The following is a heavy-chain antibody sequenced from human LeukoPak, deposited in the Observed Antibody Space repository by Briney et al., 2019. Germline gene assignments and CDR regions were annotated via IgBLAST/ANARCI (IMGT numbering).Heavy chain of an antibody. Sequence: SETLSLTCTVSGGSISSYYWSWIRQPPGKGLEWIGYIYYSGSTNYNPSLKSRVTISVDTSKNQFSLKLSSVTAADTAVYYCARHLKYNWNYVDYWGQGTLVTVSS. V-gene: IGHV4-59*01. J-gene: IGHJ4*02. CDR2: IYYSGST. CDR1: GGSISSYY. CDR3: ARHLKYNWNYVDY. D-gene: IGHD1-20*01.